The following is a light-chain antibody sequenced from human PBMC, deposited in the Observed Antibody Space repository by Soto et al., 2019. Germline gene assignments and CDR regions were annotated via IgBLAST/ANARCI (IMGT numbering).Light chain of an antibody. Sequence: VLAERAAGQACSSGGRATLSCRASQSVSSSYLAWYQQKSGQAPRLLIYGASNRATGIPDRFSGSGSGTDYTLPRTRQEPEDFAAYYCQPYGSSSWTFRQGTKVDIK. J-gene: IGKJ1*01. CDR2: GAS. CDR1: QSVSSSY. CDR3: QPYGSSSWT. V-gene: IGKV3-20*01.